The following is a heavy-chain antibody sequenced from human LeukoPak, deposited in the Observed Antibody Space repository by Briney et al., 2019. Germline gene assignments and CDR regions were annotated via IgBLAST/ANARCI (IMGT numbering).Heavy chain of an antibody. Sequence: PGGSLRLSCAASGFTFSSYAMSWVRQAPGKGLEWVSAISGSGGSTYYADSVKGRFTISRDNSKNTLYLQMNSLRAEDTAVYYCATLDILTGYGRRMPNDYWGQGTLVTVSS. CDR1: GFTFSSYA. J-gene: IGHJ4*02. CDR3: ATLDILTGYGRRMPNDY. CDR2: ISGSGGST. D-gene: IGHD3-9*01. V-gene: IGHV3-23*01.